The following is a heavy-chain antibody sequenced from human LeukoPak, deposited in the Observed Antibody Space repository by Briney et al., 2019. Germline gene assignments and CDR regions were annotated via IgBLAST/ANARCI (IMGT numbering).Heavy chain of an antibody. J-gene: IGHJ4*02. CDR2: IKQEGSDK. V-gene: IGHV3-7*01. CDR1: GFTFSNYW. Sequence: GGSLRLSCAASGFTFSNYWMNWVHQAAGKGLEWVANIKQEGSDKNYVGSVRGRFTISRDNAKNLLYLLMHSLRVEDTAVYYCARSGSNGDDYWGQGTLVTVSS. D-gene: IGHD5-24*01. CDR3: ARSGSNGDDY.